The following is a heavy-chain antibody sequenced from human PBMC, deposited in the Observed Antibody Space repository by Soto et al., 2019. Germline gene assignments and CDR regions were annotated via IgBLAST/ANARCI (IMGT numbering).Heavy chain of an antibody. CDR2: IYYGGTT. CDR3: ARQRVTYYFDY. CDR1: GGSISPYY. Sequence: PSETLSLTCTVSGGSISPYYWTWVRQPPGKGLEWIGYIYYGGTTSYNPSLMSRVTISLETSKNQFSLKLSSVTAADTAVYYCARQRVTYYFDYWGQGTLVTVSS. D-gene: IGHD2-21*02. V-gene: IGHV4-59*08. J-gene: IGHJ4*02.